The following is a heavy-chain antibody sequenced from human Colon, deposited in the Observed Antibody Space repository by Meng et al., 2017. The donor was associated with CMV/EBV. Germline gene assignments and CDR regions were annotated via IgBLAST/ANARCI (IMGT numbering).Heavy chain of an antibody. CDR3: ARASYDYGGNPKEYYYYYYGMDV. CDR2: ISYDGSNK. D-gene: IGHD4-23*01. CDR1: GFVFDDFD. V-gene: IGHV3-30*03. Sequence: GESLKISCVASGFVFDDFDISWVRLIPGKGLEWVAVISYDGSNKYYADSVKGRFTISRDNSKNTLYLQMNSLRAEDTAVYYCARASYDYGGNPKEYYYYYYGMDVWGQGTTVTVSS. J-gene: IGHJ6*02.